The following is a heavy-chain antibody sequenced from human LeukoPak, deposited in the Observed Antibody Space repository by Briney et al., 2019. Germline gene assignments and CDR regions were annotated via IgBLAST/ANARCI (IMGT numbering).Heavy chain of an antibody. Sequence: SVKVSCKASRGTFSSYAISWVRQAPGQGLEWMGGIIPIFGTANYAQKFQGRVTITADKSTSTAYMELSSLRSEDTAVYYCARDVSDCSGGSCYSYFDYWGQGTLVTVSS. CDR3: ARDVSDCSGGSCYSYFDY. V-gene: IGHV1-69*06. CDR1: RGTFSSYA. CDR2: IIPIFGTA. J-gene: IGHJ4*02. D-gene: IGHD2-15*01.